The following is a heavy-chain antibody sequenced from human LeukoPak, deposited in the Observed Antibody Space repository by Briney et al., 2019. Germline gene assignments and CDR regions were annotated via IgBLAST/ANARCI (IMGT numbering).Heavy chain of an antibody. D-gene: IGHD2-21*02. CDR2: INPSGGST. CDR1: GYTFTSYY. Sequence: ASVKVSCKASGYTFTSYYMHWVRQAPGQGLEWMGIINPSGGSTSYAQKLQGRVTMTTDTSMSTAYMELRSLRSDDTAVYYCARGMYCGGDCYSGVDYWGQGTLVTVSS. J-gene: IGHJ4*02. CDR3: ARGMYCGGDCYSGVDY. V-gene: IGHV1-46*01.